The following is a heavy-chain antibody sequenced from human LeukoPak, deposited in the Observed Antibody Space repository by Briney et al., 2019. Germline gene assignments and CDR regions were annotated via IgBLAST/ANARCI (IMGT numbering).Heavy chain of an antibody. CDR1: GGTFSSYA. CDR2: IIPIFGTA. V-gene: IGHV1-69*13. Sequence: SVKVSCKASGGTFSSYAISWVRQAPGQGLEWMGRIIPIFGTANYAQKFQGRVTITADESTSTAYMELSSLRSEDTAVYYCASSYEGDYYYGMDVWGQGTTVTVSS. J-gene: IGHJ6*02. D-gene: IGHD3-3*01. CDR3: ASSYEGDYYYGMDV.